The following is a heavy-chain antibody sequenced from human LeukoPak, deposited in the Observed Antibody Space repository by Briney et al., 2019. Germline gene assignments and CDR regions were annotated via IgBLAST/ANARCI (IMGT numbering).Heavy chain of an antibody. J-gene: IGHJ5*02. V-gene: IGHV3-23*01. CDR3: TKDIVVVPAQGNWFDP. CDR2: ISGNSGST. CDR1: GFTFSSYA. Sequence: GGSLRLSCAASGFTFSSYAMSWVRQAPGKGLEWVSSISGNSGSTYYADSVKGRFTISRDTSKNTLYLQMNSLTAEDTATYYCTKDIVVVPAQGNWFDPWGQGTLVTVSS. D-gene: IGHD2-2*01.